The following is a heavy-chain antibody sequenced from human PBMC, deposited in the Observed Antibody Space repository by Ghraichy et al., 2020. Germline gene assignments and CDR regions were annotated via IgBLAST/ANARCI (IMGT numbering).Heavy chain of an antibody. D-gene: IGHD3-10*01. CDR2: IYYSGST. CDR1: GGSISSSSYY. CDR3: ARHAGYYGSGSYYDNWFDP. J-gene: IGHJ5*02. Sequence: SETLSLTCTVSGGSISSSSYYWGWIRQPPGKGLEWIGSIYYSGSTYYNPSLKSRVTISVDTSKNQFSLKLSSVTAADTAVYYCARHAGYYGSGSYYDNWFDPWGQGTLVTVSS. V-gene: IGHV4-39*01.